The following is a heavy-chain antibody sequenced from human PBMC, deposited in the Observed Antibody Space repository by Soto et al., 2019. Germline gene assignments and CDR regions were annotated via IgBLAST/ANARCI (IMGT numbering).Heavy chain of an antibody. CDR1: GFTFSSYG. D-gene: IGHD2-15*01. V-gene: IGHV3-33*01. CDR2: IWYDGSNK. CDR3: AREGGQCSGGSCYSRGAFDI. Sequence: GGSLRLSCAASGFTFSSYGMHWVRQAPGKGLEWVAVIWYDGSNKYYADSVKGRFTICRDNSKNTLYLQMYSLRAEDTAVYYCAREGGQCSGGSCYSRGAFDIWGQGTMVTVSS. J-gene: IGHJ3*02.